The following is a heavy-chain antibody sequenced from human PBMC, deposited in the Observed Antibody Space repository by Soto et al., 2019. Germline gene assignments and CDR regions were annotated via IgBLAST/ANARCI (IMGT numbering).Heavy chain of an antibody. Sequence: QVQLQESGPRLVKPSGSLSLTCGVSGGTVASSHWWSWVRQSPSRVLEWIGNVYHTGDTNFNPSLQSRVTFSVDKSNNQFSLRLTSLTAADTAVYFCAREIVTAGGNHYFDPWGPGTLVTVSS. J-gene: IGHJ5*02. D-gene: IGHD2-21*02. CDR1: GGTVASSHW. CDR2: VYHTGDT. V-gene: IGHV4-4*02. CDR3: AREIVTAGGNHYFDP.